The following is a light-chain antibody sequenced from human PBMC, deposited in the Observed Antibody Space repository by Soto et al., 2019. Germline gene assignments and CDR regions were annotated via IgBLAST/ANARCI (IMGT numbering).Light chain of an antibody. CDR3: QQYETFWT. J-gene: IGKJ1*01. Sequence: DIRMTQSPSTLSASVGDRVTITCRASQSISSRLAWFQQKPERAPRVLIYDASSLESGVPSRFSGSGSGTEFTLTISSLQPDDFATYYCQQYETFWTFGQGTKVDIK. V-gene: IGKV1-5*01. CDR2: DAS. CDR1: QSISSR.